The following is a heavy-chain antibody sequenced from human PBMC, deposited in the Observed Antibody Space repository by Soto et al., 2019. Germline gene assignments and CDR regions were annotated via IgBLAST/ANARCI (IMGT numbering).Heavy chain of an antibody. J-gene: IGHJ3*02. CDR2: IYSGGST. Sequence: EVQLVESGGGLVQPGGSPRLSCAASGFTVSSNYMSWVRQAPGKGLEWVSVIYSGGSTYYADSVKGRFTISRHNSKNTLYLQMNSLRAEDTAVYYCARALTSYSSGDAFDIWGQGTMVTVSS. CDR3: ARALTSYSSGDAFDI. D-gene: IGHD6-19*01. CDR1: GFTVSSNY. V-gene: IGHV3-53*04.